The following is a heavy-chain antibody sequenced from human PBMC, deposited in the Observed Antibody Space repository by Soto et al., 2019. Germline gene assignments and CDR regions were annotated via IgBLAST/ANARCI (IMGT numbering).Heavy chain of an antibody. CDR3: ASTPIYSGYFPHYYYYMDV. CDR1: GGSISSYY. Sequence: PSETLSLTCTVSGGSISSYYWSWIRQPPGKGLEWIGYIYYSGSTNYNPSLKSRVTISVDTSKNQFSLKLSSVTAADTAVYYCASTPIYSGYFPHYYYYMDVWGKGTTVPVSS. D-gene: IGHD5-12*01. CDR2: IYYSGST. V-gene: IGHV4-59*01. J-gene: IGHJ6*03.